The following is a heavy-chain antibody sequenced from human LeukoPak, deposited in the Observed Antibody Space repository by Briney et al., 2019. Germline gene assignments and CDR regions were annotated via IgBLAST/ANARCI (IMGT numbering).Heavy chain of an antibody. CDR3: ARGDSSGPFPGYYHYYMDV. CDR2: IYSGGST. D-gene: IGHD3-22*01. V-gene: IGHV3-53*01. CDR1: GFTVSSNY. J-gene: IGHJ6*03. Sequence: GGSLRLSCAASGFTVSSNYMSWVRQAPGKGLEWVSVIYSGGSTYYADSVKGRFTISRDNSKNTLYLQMNSLRAEDTAVYYCARGDSSGPFPGYYHYYMDVWGKGTTVTVSS.